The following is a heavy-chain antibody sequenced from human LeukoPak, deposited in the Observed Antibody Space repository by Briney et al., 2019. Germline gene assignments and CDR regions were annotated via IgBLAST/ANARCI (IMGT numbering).Heavy chain of an antibody. V-gene: IGHV3-23*01. CDR3: AKREGVAVTGTPYLDY. CDR1: GFTFSSDA. J-gene: IGHJ4*02. Sequence: GGSLRLSCAASGFTFSSDAMSWVRQAPGKGQEWVSSISGSGSSTYYADSVKGRFTISRDNSKNTLYLQMKSLRAEDTAVYYCAKREGVAVTGTPYLDYWGQGTLVTVSS. D-gene: IGHD6-19*01. CDR2: ISGSGSST.